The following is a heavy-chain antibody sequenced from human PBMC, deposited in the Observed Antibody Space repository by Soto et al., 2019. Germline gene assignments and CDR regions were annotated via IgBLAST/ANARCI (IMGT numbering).Heavy chain of an antibody. V-gene: IGHV1-69*13. CDR1: GGTFSSYA. CDR2: IIPIFGTA. Sequence: SVKVSCKASGGTFSSYAISWVRQAPGQGLEWMGGIIPIFGTANYAQKFQGRVTITADESTSTAYMELSSLRSEDTAVYYCARGAPCGGDCYVLYRYYYYCMDVWGQVTTFTVSS. CDR3: ARGAPCGGDCYVLYRYYYYCMDV. D-gene: IGHD2-21*02. J-gene: IGHJ6*02.